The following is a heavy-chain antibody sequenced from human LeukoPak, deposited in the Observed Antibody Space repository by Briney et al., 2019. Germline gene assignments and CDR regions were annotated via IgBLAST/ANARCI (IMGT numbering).Heavy chain of an antibody. J-gene: IGHJ4*02. CDR1: GFTFSNAR. V-gene: IGHV3-15*01. CDR3: TTPPRY. Sequence: PGGSLRLSCTASGFTFSNARMSWVRQAPGKGLEWVGRIKSTFGGGTTDYAAPVKGRFTMSRDDSKNTLYLEMNSLKTEDTAVYYCTTPPRYWGQGTLVCVSS. CDR2: IKSTFGGGTT.